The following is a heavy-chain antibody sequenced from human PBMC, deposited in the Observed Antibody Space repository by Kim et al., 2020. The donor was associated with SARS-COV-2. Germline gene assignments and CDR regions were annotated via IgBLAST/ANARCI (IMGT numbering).Heavy chain of an antibody. Sequence: KGRFTISRDNSKNTRYLQMNSLRAEDTAVYYCARGSSSWVGYYYYGMDVWGQGTTVTVSS. V-gene: IGHV3-30*07. CDR3: ARGSSSWVGYYYYGMDV. D-gene: IGHD6-13*01. J-gene: IGHJ6*02.